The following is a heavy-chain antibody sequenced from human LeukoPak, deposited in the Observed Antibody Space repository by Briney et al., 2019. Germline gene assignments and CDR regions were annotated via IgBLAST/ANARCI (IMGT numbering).Heavy chain of an antibody. Sequence: GASVKVSCKASGGTFSNYAISWVRQAPGQGLEWMGRIIPILGIANYAQKFQGRVTITADKSTSTAYMELSGLRSEDTAVYYCARRMGATPIASKDAFDIWGQGTMVTVSS. CDR1: GGTFSNYA. D-gene: IGHD1-26*01. CDR2: IIPILGIA. CDR3: ARRMGATPIASKDAFDI. V-gene: IGHV1-69*04. J-gene: IGHJ3*02.